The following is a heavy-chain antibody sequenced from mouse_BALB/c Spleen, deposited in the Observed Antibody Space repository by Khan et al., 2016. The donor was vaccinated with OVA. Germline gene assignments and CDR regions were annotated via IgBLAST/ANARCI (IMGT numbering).Heavy chain of an antibody. J-gene: IGHJ3*01. CDR1: GYTFSSYW. V-gene: IGHV1-9*01. CDR3: AREWGAWFPY. CDR2: ILPGSGRN. Sequence: VQLQQSGAELMKPGASVKISCKATGYTFSSYWIEWVKQRPGHGLEWIGEILPGSGRNNYNEKFKGKATFTADTSSNTAYMQLSSLTSEDSAVYFCAREWGAWFPYWGQGTLVTVSA.